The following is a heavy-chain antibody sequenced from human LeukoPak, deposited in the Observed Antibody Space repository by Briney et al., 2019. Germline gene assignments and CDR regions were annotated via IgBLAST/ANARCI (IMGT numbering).Heavy chain of an antibody. D-gene: IGHD6-13*01. CDR1: GFTFSSYW. J-gene: IGHJ4*02. CDR2: IKQDGSEK. V-gene: IGHV3-7*04. Sequence: VSLRLSCAASGFTFSSYWMSWVRQAPGKGLEWVANIKQDGSEKYYVDSVKGRFTISRDNAKNSLYLQMNSLRAEDTAVYYCARGTIAAAGYYYFDYWGQGTQVTVSS. CDR3: ARGTIAAAGYYYFDY.